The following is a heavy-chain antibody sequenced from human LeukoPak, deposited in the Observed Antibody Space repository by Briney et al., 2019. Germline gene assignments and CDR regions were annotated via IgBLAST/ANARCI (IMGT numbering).Heavy chain of an antibody. Sequence: SETLSLTCTVSGGSISSSSYYWGWIRQPPGKGLEWIGSIYYSGSTYYNPSLKSRVTISVDTSKNQFSLKLSSVTAADMAVYYCATLNKPGWFDPWGQGTLVTVSS. CDR3: ATLNKPGWFDP. D-gene: IGHD1-14*01. J-gene: IGHJ5*02. V-gene: IGHV4-39*07. CDR2: IYYSGST. CDR1: GGSISSSSYY.